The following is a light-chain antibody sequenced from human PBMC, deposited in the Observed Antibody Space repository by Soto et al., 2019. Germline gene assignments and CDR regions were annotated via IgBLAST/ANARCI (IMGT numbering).Light chain of an antibody. V-gene: IGKV3-15*01. Sequence: DTVMTQSPATLSVTPGERTTLSCRASQSISSNLAWYQQKPGQAPRLLVFGASTRATGIPARFSGSGSGTEFTLTISSLQSEDFAVYYCQQYNNWPLTFGQGTRLAIK. J-gene: IGKJ5*01. CDR3: QQYNNWPLT. CDR1: QSISSN. CDR2: GAS.